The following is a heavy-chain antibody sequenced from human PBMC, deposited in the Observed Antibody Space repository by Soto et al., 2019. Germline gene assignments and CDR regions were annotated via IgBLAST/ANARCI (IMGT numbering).Heavy chain of an antibody. J-gene: IGHJ6*02. D-gene: IGHD3-22*01. CDR2: ISAYNGNT. CDR3: ARDDMAWGGLMIVTPQNYYYYGMDV. Sequence: QVQLVQSGAEVKKPGASVKVSCKASGYTFTSYGISWVRQAPGQGLEWMGWISAYNGNTNYAQKLQGRVTMTTDTSTTTAYMELRSLRSDDTAVYYCARDDMAWGGLMIVTPQNYYYYGMDVWGQGTTVTVSS. V-gene: IGHV1-18*04. CDR1: GYTFTSYG.